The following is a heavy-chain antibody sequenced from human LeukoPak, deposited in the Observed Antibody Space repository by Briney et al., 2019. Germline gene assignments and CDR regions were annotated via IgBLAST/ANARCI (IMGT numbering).Heavy chain of an antibody. Sequence: PSETLSLTCTVSGGSISSYYWSWIRQPPGKGLEWIGYIYYSGSTNYNPSLKSRVTISVDTSKNQFSLKLSSVTAAAMAVYYCARHSGSYYYFDYWGQGTLVTVSS. J-gene: IGHJ4*02. CDR2: IYYSGST. V-gene: IGHV4-59*01. CDR1: GGSISSYY. CDR3: ARHSGSYYYFDY. D-gene: IGHD1-26*01.